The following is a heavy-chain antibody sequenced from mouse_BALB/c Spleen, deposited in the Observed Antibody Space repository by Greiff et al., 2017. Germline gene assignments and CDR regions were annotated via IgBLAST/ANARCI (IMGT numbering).Heavy chain of an antibody. V-gene: IGHV1-4*01. CDR1: GYTFTSYS. CDR3: ARGDCYLSPFAY. Sequence: QVQLQQSGAELARPGASVKMSCTASGYTFTSYSMHWVKQRPGQGLEWIGYINPGSGDTNYNQKFKDKATLTADKSSSTAYMQLSSLTSEDSAVYYCARGDCYLSPFAYWGQGTLVTVSA. J-gene: IGHJ3*01. D-gene: IGHD2-3*01. CDR2: INPGSGDT.